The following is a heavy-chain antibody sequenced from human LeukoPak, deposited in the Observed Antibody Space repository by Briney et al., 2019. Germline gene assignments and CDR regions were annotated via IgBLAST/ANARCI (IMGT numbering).Heavy chain of an antibody. Sequence: PGGSLSLSCVASGFPLRSYGMIWVREAPGEALEGVSYISTTSYYIYYADSVKGRFTISRDDAKNSLYLQMNSLRAEDTAVYYCARDASGSSTGLIDSWGQGTLVTVSS. CDR3: ARDASGSSTGLIDS. J-gene: IGHJ4*02. CDR1: GFPLRSYG. D-gene: IGHD1-26*01. CDR2: ISTTSYYI. V-gene: IGHV3-21*01.